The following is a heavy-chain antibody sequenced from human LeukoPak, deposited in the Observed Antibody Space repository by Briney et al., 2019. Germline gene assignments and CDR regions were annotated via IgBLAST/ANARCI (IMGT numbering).Heavy chain of an antibody. CDR1: GGSISGYY. J-gene: IGHJ2*01. CDR3: ARQRGSSWSDWYFDL. V-gene: IGHV4-59*01. Sequence: SETLSLTCAVSGGSISGYYWSWIRQSPDKGLEWIGYIYYSGSTNYNPSLKSRVTISLDTSRNQFSLKLSSVTAADTAVYYCARQRGSSWSDWYFDLWGRGTLVTVSS. CDR2: IYYSGST. D-gene: IGHD6-13*01.